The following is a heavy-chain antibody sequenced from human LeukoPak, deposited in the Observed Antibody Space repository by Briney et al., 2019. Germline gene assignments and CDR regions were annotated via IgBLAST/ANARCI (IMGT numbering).Heavy chain of an antibody. J-gene: IGHJ6*02. Sequence: GESLKISCKGFGYSFTTYWISWVRQMPGKGLEWMGRIDPSDSRSNYSPSFQGHVTISVDQSISTAYLQWSSLKASDTAMYYCARRGSYPPNYYYYYGMDVWGQGTTVTVSS. CDR3: ARRGSYPPNYYYYYGMDV. V-gene: IGHV5-10-1*01. CDR2: IDPSDSRS. CDR1: GYSFTTYW. D-gene: IGHD1-26*01.